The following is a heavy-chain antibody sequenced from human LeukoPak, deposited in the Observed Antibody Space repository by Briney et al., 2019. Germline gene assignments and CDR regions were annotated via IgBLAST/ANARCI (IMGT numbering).Heavy chain of an antibody. Sequence: TGGSLRLSCAASGFTFSHYWMTWVRQAPGKGLEWVAKINQDGSGEYYMDSVKARFTISRDNAKNSVFLQMNSLRAEDTAVYYCVRDGGVSGYDLLDYWGQGTLVTVSS. V-gene: IGHV3-7*01. CDR3: VRDGGVSGYDLLDY. CDR1: GFTFSHYW. CDR2: INQDGSGE. D-gene: IGHD5-12*01. J-gene: IGHJ4*02.